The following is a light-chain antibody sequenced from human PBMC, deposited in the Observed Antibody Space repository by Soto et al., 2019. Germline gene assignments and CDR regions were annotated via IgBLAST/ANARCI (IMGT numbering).Light chain of an antibody. CDR2: QVN. V-gene: IGLV2-14*01. CDR1: TSDIGAYNF. J-gene: IGLJ2*01. CDR3: GSFTTSTTLV. Sequence: QSALTQPASVSGSPGQSIAVSCTGTTSDIGAYNFVSWYQHYPGKAPQLIIYQVNNRPSGVSDRFSGSKSGNTASLTISGLQAEDEADYYCGSFTTSTTLVFGGGTKLTVL.